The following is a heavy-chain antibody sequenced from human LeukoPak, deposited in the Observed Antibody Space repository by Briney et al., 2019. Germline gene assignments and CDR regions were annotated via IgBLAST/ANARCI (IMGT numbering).Heavy chain of an antibody. Sequence: SETLSLTCTVSGGSISSYYWSWIRQPPGKGLEWIGEINHSGSTNYNPSLKSRVTISVDTSKNQFSLKLSSVTAADTAVYYCARVGSGWKPVDYWGQGTLVTVSS. D-gene: IGHD6-19*01. CDR2: INHSGST. J-gene: IGHJ4*02. V-gene: IGHV4-34*01. CDR3: ARVGSGWKPVDY. CDR1: GGSISSYY.